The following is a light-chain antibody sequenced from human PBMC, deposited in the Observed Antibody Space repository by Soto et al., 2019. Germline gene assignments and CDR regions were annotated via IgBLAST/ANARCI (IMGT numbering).Light chain of an antibody. CDR2: DAS. Sequence: EIVWTQSPATLSLSPGERAPLSCRASQSVSSYLAWYQQKPGQAPRLLIYDASNRATGIPARFSGSGSGTDFTPTISSLEPEDFAVYYCQQRSNWPPLTFGGGTKLDIK. V-gene: IGKV3-11*01. CDR3: QQRSNWPPLT. CDR1: QSVSSY. J-gene: IGKJ4*01.